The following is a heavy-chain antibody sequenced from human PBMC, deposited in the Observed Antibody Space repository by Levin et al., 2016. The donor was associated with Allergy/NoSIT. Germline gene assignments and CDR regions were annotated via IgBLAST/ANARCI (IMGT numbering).Heavy chain of an antibody. Sequence: GGSLRLSCAASGFTVSTNYMNWVRQAPGKGLEWVSIIYSGGSTYYADSVKGRFTISRDNSKNTLYLQMNSLRAEDTAVYYCARDRASGYDYPYFDSWGQGTLVTVSS. CDR2: IYSGGST. J-gene: IGHJ4*02. CDR3: ARDRASGYDYPYFDS. CDR1: GFTVSTNY. V-gene: IGHV3-53*01. D-gene: IGHD5-12*01.